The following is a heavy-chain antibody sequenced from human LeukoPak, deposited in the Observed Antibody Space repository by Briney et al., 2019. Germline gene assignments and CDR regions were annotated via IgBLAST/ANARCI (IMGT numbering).Heavy chain of an antibody. Sequence: ASVKVSCKASGYTFTGYYMHWVRQAPGQGLEWMGWINPNSGGTNHAQKFQGRLTMTRDMFTSTDYMELTSLTSDDTAVYYCARDNSVGETAWWFDPWGQGTLVTVSS. V-gene: IGHV1-2*02. D-gene: IGHD1-26*01. CDR3: ARDNSVGETAWWFDP. J-gene: IGHJ5*02. CDR2: INPNSGGT. CDR1: GYTFTGYY.